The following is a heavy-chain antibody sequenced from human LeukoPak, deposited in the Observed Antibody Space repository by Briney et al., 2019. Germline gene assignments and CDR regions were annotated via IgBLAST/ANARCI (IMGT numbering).Heavy chain of an antibody. CDR2: IKKDGSQK. J-gene: IGHJ3*02. CDR1: GFDFIKYW. CDR3: ARDAEYLKDGFWFDAFDM. D-gene: IGHD3/OR15-3a*01. V-gene: IGHV3-7*01. Sequence: GGSLRLSCAASGFDFIKYWMTWVRQAPGKGLEWVANIKKDGSQKSYVDSVEGRFTISRDNAQNSLYLQMNSLRAEDTAVYYCARDAEYLKDGFWFDAFDMWGPGTRVTVSS.